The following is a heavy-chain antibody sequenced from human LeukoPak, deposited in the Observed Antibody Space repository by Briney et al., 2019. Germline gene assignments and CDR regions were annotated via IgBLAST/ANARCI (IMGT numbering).Heavy chain of an antibody. D-gene: IGHD5-18*01. CDR2: IYYSGST. V-gene: IGHV4-30-4*01. Sequence: SETLSLTCTVSGGSISSGDYYWSWIRQPPGKGLEWIGYIYYSGSTYYNPSLKSRVTISVDTSKNQFSLKLSSVTAADTAVYYCARDRIQLWLRYYYYGMDVWGQGTTVTVSS. CDR3: ARDRIQLWLRYYYYGMDV. CDR1: GGSISSGDYY. J-gene: IGHJ6*02.